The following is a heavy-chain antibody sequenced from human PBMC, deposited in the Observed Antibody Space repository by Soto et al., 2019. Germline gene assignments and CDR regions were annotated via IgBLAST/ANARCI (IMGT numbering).Heavy chain of an antibody. CDR3: AQLNSEGYYFDY. J-gene: IGHJ4*02. Sequence: QVQLVESGGGVVQPGRSLRLSCAASGFTFSSYGMHWVRQAPGKGLEWVAVISYDGSNKYYADSVKGRFTISRDNSKNTLYLQMNSLRAEDTAVYYCAQLNSEGYYFDYWGQGTLVTVSS. CDR2: ISYDGSNK. D-gene: IGHD2-2*01. V-gene: IGHV3-30*03. CDR1: GFTFSSYG.